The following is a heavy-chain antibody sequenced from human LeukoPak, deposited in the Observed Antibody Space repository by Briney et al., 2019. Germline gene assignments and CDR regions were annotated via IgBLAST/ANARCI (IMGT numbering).Heavy chain of an antibody. Sequence: PSETLSLTCAVYGGSFSGYYWSWIRQTPGRGLEWIGEINHSGSTNYNPSLKSRVTISVDTSKNQFSLKLSSVTAADTAVYFCARGCRDRRTVSYNYYFDYWGQGTLVTVSS. J-gene: IGHJ4*02. D-gene: IGHD1-1*01. CDR3: ARGCRDRRTVSYNYYFDY. V-gene: IGHV4-34*01. CDR1: GGSFSGYY. CDR2: INHSGST.